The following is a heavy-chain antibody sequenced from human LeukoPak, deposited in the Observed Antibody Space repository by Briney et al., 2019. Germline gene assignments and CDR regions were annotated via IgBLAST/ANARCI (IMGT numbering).Heavy chain of an antibody. J-gene: IGHJ3*02. D-gene: IGHD5/OR15-5a*01. CDR3: ARTACQRVSGAFDI. CDR1: GGSISSYY. V-gene: IGHV4-4*07. Sequence: SETLSHSCTLSGGSISSYYWSWIRQPAGKGLEWIGRIYTSGSTNYNPSLKSRVTMSVDTSKNQLSLKLSSVSAADTAVYDCARTACQRVSGAFDIWGQGTMVTVSS. CDR2: IYTSGST.